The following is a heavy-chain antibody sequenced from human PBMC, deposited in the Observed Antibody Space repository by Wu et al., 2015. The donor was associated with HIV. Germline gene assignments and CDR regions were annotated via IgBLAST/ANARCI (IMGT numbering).Heavy chain of an antibody. V-gene: IGHV1-46*01. Sequence: QVQLVQSGAEVKKPGASVKVSCKASGYTFTSYYMHWVRQAPGQGLEWMGIINPSGGSTSYAQKFQGRVTMTRDTSTSTVYMELSSLRSEDTAVYYCAERELTMIVVVIGLDRGHHFDYWGQGTLVTGLL. J-gene: IGHJ4*02. CDR3: AERELTMIVVVIGLDRGHHFDY. CDR1: GYTFTSYY. CDR2: INPSGGST. D-gene: IGHD3-22*01.